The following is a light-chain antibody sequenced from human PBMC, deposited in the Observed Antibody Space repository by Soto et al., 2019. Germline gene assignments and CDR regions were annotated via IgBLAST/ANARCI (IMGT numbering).Light chain of an antibody. V-gene: IGLV2-23*02. Sequence: SALTQPASVSGSPGQSITISCTGTSSDVGSYNLVSWYQHHPGKAPKLMIYEVSKRPSGVSDRFSGSKSGNTASLTISGLQAEDEADYYCCSYAGSSTYVLFGGGTKLTVL. CDR2: EVS. CDR1: SSDVGSYNL. CDR3: CSYAGSSTYVL. J-gene: IGLJ2*01.